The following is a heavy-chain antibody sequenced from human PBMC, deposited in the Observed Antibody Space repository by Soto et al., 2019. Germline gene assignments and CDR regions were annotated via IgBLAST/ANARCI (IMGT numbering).Heavy chain of an antibody. Sequence: PLETLSLTCTVSGGSISSSSYYWGWIRQPPGKGLEWIGSIYYSGYTYYNPSLKSRVTISVDTSKNQFSLKLSSVTAADTAVYYCARGNGWDFSKWFDPWGKGTLVTVSS. CDR2: IYYSGYT. D-gene: IGHD4-4*01. CDR3: ARGNGWDFSKWFDP. J-gene: IGHJ5*02. CDR1: GGSISSSSYY. V-gene: IGHV4-39*01.